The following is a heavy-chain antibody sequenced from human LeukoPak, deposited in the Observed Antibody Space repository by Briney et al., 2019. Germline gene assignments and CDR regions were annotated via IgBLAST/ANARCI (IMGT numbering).Heavy chain of an antibody. CDR3: ARATSAYSYANF. V-gene: IGHV3-53*05. CDR1: GFAVSSNY. CDR2: VYGGGDT. Sequence: GGSLRLSCAASGFAVSSNYISWVRQAPGKGLEWVSVVYGGGDTYYADSVKGRLTISRDNSKNTLYLQMSSLRPEDTAVYYCARATSAYSYANFWGQGTLVTVSS. J-gene: IGHJ4*02. D-gene: IGHD5-18*01.